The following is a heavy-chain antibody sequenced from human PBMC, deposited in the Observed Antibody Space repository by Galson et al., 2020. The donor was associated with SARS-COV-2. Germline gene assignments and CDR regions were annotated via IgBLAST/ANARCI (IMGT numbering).Heavy chain of an antibody. V-gene: IGHV3-48*02. Sequence: GESLKISCAASGFTFSSYSMNWVRQAPGKGLEWVSYISSSSSTIYYADSVKGRFTISRDNAKNSLYLQMNSLRDEDTAVYYCARANYGDYLWTVYYYYYGMDVWGQGTTVTVSS. CDR2: ISSSSSTI. CDR3: ARANYGDYLWTVYYYYYGMDV. J-gene: IGHJ6*02. CDR1: GFTFSSYS. D-gene: IGHD4-17*01.